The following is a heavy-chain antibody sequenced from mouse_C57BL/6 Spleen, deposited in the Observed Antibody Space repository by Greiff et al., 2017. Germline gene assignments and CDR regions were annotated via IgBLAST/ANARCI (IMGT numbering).Heavy chain of an antibody. CDR3: ARGDGYYYAMDY. J-gene: IGHJ4*01. Sequence: QVQLQQPGAELVRPGSSVKLSCKASGYTFTSSWMDWVKQRPGPGLEWIGNIYPSDSDTHYNHKFKDKATLTVDKSSSTAYMQLSSLTSEDSAVDCCARGDGYYYAMDYWGQGTSVTVSA. D-gene: IGHD2-3*01. V-gene: IGHV1-61*01. CDR1: GYTFTSSW. CDR2: IYPSDSDT.